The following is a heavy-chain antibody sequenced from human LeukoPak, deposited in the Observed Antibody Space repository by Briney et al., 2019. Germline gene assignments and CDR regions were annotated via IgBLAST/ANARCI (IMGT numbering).Heavy chain of an antibody. CDR1: GGSISSGSYY. D-gene: IGHD3-3*01. CDR3: ARNVRYDFWSGYLDDY. CDR2: IYTSGST. V-gene: IGHV4-61*02. J-gene: IGHJ4*02. Sequence: SQTLSLTCTVSGGSISSGSYYWSWIRQPAGKGLEWIGRIYTSGSTNYNPSPKSRVTISVDTSKNQFSLKLSSVTAADTTVYYCARNVRYDFWSGYLDDYWGQGTLVTVSS.